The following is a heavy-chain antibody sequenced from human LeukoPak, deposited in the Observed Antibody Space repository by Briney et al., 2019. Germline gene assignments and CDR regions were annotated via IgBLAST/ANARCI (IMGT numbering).Heavy chain of an antibody. J-gene: IGHJ4*02. D-gene: IGHD5-24*01. CDR1: GGSISSYY. CDR3: ARGVDNNGFIFDY. V-gene: IGHV3-21*01. Sequence: ETLSLTCTVSGGSISSYYWSWIRQPPGKGLEWVSSISSSSSYIYYAGSVKGRFTISRDNAKNSLFLQMNSLRAEDTAVYFCARGVDNNGFIFDYWGQGTLVTVSS. CDR2: ISSSSSYI.